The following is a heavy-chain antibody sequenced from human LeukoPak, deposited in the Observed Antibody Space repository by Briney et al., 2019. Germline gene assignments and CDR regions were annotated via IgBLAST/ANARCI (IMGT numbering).Heavy chain of an antibody. Sequence: LSLTCAVYGGSFSDYYWGWIRQAPGKGLEWVGFIRSAAYDGTAVYAASVTGRFIVSRDDSKNVADLQMDSLKTEDTAVYYCASATLRFCSGSGCFTRDWYLHLWGRGTLVTVSS. J-gene: IGHJ2*01. D-gene: IGHD2-2*02. CDR3: ASATLRFCSGSGCFTRDWYLHL. CDR2: IRSAAYDGTA. CDR1: GGSFSDYY. V-gene: IGHV3-49*03.